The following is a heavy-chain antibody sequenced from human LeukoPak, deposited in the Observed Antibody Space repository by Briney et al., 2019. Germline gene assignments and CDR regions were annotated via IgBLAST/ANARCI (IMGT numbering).Heavy chain of an antibody. V-gene: IGHV3-21*01. J-gene: IGHJ3*02. CDR2: TSSSSSYI. D-gene: IGHD6-19*01. CDR3: ARGGPYSSGWYSASDI. CDR1: GFTFSSYS. Sequence: PGGSLRLSCAASGFTFSSYSMNWVRQAPGKGLEWVSSTSSSSSYIYYADSVKGRFTISRDNAKNSLYLQMNSLRAEDTAVYYCARGGPYSSGWYSASDIWGQGTMVTVSS.